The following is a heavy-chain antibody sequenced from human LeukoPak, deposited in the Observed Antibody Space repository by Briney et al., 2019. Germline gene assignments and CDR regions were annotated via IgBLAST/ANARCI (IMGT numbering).Heavy chain of an antibody. J-gene: IGHJ6*03. V-gene: IGHV3-9*01. CDR3: ARDNPRSYYYYMDV. CDR2: ISWKSDSI. CDR1: GFTIDYYA. Sequence: PGGSLRLSCAASGFTIDYYAMHWVRQAPGKGLEWVSGISWKSDSIGYADSVKGRFTISRDNAKNSLYLQTNSLRAEDTAVYYCARDNPRSYYYYMDVWGKGTTVTVSS. D-gene: IGHD3-16*01.